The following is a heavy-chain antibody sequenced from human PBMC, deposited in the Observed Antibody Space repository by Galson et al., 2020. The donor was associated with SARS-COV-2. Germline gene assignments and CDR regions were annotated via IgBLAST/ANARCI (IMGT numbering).Heavy chain of an antibody. CDR3: ARRSTPSSNVPANCFDY. CDR1: GFTFNTYA. CDR2: IIPTGSTT. D-gene: IGHD2-8*01. J-gene: IGHJ4*02. V-gene: IGHV3-23*01. Sequence: GGSLRLSCAAYGFTFNTYAMSWVRPAPGKGLEWVSTIIPTGSTTYYADSVKGRYTTSRDDSENTLYLQLGTLRAEDTAIYYCARRSTPSSNVPANCFDYWGQGTLVTVSS.